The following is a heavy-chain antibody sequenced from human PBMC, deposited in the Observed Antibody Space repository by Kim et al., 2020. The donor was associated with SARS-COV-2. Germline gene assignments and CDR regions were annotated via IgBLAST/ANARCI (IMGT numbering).Heavy chain of an antibody. V-gene: IGHV1-3*01. Sequence: ASVKVSCKASGYTFTSYAMHWVRQATGQRLEWMGWINAGNGNTKYSQKFQGRVTITRDTSASTAYMELSSLRSEDTAVYYCARSLQTRASGYYGSGSYYSDYYVDYWGQGTLVTVSS. J-gene: IGHJ4*02. CDR1: GYTFTSYA. CDR3: ARSLQTRASGYYGSGSYYSDYYVDY. CDR2: INAGNGNT. D-gene: IGHD3-10*01.